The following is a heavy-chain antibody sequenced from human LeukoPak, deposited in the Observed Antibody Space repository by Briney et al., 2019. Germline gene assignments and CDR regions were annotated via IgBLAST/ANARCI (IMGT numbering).Heavy chain of an antibody. Sequence: PSETLSLTCAVSGYSISSGYYWGWIRQPPGKGLEWIGRIYHSGSTYYNPSLKSRVTISVDTSKNQFSLKLSSVTAADTAVYYCARENCSSTSCYFHSYNWFDPWGQGTLVTVSS. CDR2: IYHSGST. V-gene: IGHV4-38-2*02. J-gene: IGHJ5*02. CDR1: GYSISSGYY. CDR3: ARENCSSTSCYFHSYNWFDP. D-gene: IGHD2-2*01.